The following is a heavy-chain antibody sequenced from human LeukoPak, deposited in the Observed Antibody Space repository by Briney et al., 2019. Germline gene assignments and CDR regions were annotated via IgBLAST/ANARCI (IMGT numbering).Heavy chain of an antibody. D-gene: IGHD3-22*01. V-gene: IGHV1-18*01. J-gene: IGHJ4*02. Sequence: ASVKVSCKASGYTFTSYDISWVRQAPGQGLEWMGWISAYNGNTNYAQKLQGRVTITADESTSTAYMELSSLTSEDTAVYYCARDRGFYYDSSGYYYFDYWGQGTLVTVSS. CDR3: ARDRGFYYDSSGYYYFDY. CDR2: ISAYNGNT. CDR1: GYTFTSYD.